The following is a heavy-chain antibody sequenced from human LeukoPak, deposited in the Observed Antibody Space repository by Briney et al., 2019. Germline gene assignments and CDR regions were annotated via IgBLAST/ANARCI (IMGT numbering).Heavy chain of an antibody. J-gene: IGHJ4*02. V-gene: IGHV4-34*01. D-gene: IGHD3-22*01. CDR3: ARRTRGRVRSGYGLDY. CDR2: INHSGST. Sequence: NPGGSLRLSCAASGFTFSSYSMNWVRQAPGKGLEWIGEINHSGSTNYNPSLKSRVTISVDTSKNQFPLKLSSVTAADTAVYYCARRTRGRVRSGYGLDYWGQGTLVTVSS. CDR1: GFTFSSYS.